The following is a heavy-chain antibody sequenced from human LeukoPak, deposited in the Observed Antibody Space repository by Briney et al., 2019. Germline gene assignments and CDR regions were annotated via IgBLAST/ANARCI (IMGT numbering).Heavy chain of an antibody. Sequence: AGGSLRLSCAASEFSVGSNYMTWVRQAPGKGLEWVSLIYSGGSTYYADSVKGRFTISRDNSKNTLYLQMDSLRAEDTAVYYCAKDAGYSSSWYMGNYYY. CDR1: EFSVGSNY. V-gene: IGHV3-53*01. D-gene: IGHD6-13*01. CDR2: IYSGGST. CDR3: AKDAGYSSSWYMGNYYY. J-gene: IGHJ6*01.